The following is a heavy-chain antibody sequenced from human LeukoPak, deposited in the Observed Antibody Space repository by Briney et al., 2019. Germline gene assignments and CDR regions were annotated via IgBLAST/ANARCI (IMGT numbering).Heavy chain of an antibody. CDR3: ASSLYNWNYYYYYGMDV. CDR1: GGTFSSYA. V-gene: IGHV1-69*04. D-gene: IGHD1-20*01. CDR2: IIPILGIA. Sequence: ASVKVSCKASGGTFSSYAISWVRQAPGQGLEWMGRIIPILGIANYAQKFQGRVTITADKSTSTAYMELSSPRSEDTAVYYCASSLYNWNYYYYYGMDVWGQGTTVTVSS. J-gene: IGHJ6*02.